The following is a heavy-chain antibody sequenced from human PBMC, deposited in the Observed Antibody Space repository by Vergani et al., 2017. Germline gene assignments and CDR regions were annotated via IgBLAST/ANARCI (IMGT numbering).Heavy chain of an antibody. V-gene: IGHV1-2*02. CDR2: INPNSGGT. J-gene: IGHJ4*02. CDR1: GYTFTGYY. D-gene: IGHD6-19*01. CDR3: ARDPDAGYSSGWYGY. Sequence: QVQLVQSGAEVKKPGASVKVSCKASGYTFTGYYMHWVRQAPGQGLEWMGWINPNSGGTNYAQKFQGRVTMTRDTSISTAYMELSRLRSDDTAVYYCARDPDAGYSSGWYGYWGQGTLVTVSS.